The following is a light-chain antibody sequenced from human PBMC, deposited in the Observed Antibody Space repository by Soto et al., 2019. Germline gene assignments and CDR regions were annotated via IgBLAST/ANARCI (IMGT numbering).Light chain of an antibody. V-gene: IGKV3-11*01. CDR1: QSVTSY. CDR3: QQRSNWPRT. CDR2: DAS. Sequence: EIVLTQSPATLSLSPGEGATLSCRASQSVTSYLAWYQQKPGQAPRLLMYDASNRSTGIPARFSGRGSGTDFTLTISSLEPEDVAVYYCQQRSNWPRTFGQGTKVESK. J-gene: IGKJ1*01.